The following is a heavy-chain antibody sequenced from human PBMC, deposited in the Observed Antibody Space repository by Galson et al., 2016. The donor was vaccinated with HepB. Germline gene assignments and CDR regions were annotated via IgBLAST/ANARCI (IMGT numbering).Heavy chain of an antibody. D-gene: IGHD4-17*01. J-gene: IGHJ3*01. CDR2: FDPEDGET. Sequence: VKVSCKTSGYTFTDYYIHWVQQAPGKGLQWMGFFDPEDGETFYAENFQGRLTISANKSTDTAYMDLSSLRSDDTAVFYCATIPPVTTAIDAFDLWGQGTMVAVSS. CDR1: GYTFTDYY. CDR3: ATIPPVTTAIDAFDL. V-gene: IGHV1-69-2*01.